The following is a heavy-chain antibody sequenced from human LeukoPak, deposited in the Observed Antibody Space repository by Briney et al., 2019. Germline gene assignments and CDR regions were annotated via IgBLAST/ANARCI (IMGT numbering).Heavy chain of an antibody. CDR2: FDPEDGET. Sequence: ASVKVSCKVSGYTLTELSMHWVRQAPGKGPEWMGGFDPEDGETIYAQKFQGRVTMTEDTSTDTAYMELSSLRSEDTAVYYCATVSLTGTDAFDIWGQGTMVTVSS. V-gene: IGHV1-24*01. CDR1: GYTLTELS. CDR3: ATVSLTGTDAFDI. J-gene: IGHJ3*02. D-gene: IGHD3-9*01.